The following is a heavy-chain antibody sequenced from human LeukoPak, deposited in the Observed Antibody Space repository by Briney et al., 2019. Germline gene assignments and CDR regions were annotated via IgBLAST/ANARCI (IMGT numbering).Heavy chain of an antibody. CDR3: ARSPVASSSSFWFDP. CDR2: ISGYNGNT. V-gene: IGHV1-18*01. Sequence: EASVKVSCKASGYTFTNYGISWVRQAPGQGLEWMGWISGYNGNTHYAQKFQGRVTMTTDTSTSTAYMELRSLRSDDTAVYYCARSPVASSSSFWFDPWGQGTLVTVSS. J-gene: IGHJ5*02. CDR1: GYTFTNYG. D-gene: IGHD6-6*01.